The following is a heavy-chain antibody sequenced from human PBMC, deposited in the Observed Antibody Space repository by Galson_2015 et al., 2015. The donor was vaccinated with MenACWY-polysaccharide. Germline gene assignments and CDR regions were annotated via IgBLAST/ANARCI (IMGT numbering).Heavy chain of an antibody. J-gene: IGHJ4*02. CDR3: AKGAAHYGSGNYYDY. V-gene: IGHV3-73*01. D-gene: IGHD3-10*01. CDR2: IRSKTNSYAT. Sequence: ASGKGLEWVGHIRSKTNSYATAYAASVKGRFTISRDNSKNTLYLQMDSLRAEDTALYYCAKGAAHYGSGNYYDYWGQGTHVTVSS.